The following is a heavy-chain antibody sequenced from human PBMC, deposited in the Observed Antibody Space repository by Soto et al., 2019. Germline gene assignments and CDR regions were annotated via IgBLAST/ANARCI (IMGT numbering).Heavy chain of an antibody. V-gene: IGHV1-2*02. CDR2: INPNSGGT. Sequence: ASVKVSCKASGYTFTGYYMHWVRQAPGQGLEWMGWINPNSGGTNYAQKFQGRVTMTRDTSISTAYMELSRLRSDDTAVYYCAMSITMVRGVIISLDYWGQGTLVTVS. CDR3: AMSITMVRGVIISLDY. D-gene: IGHD3-10*01. CDR1: GYTFTGYY. J-gene: IGHJ4*02.